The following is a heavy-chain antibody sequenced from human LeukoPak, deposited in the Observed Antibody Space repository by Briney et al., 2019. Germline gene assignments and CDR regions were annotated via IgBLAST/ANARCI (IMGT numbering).Heavy chain of an antibody. D-gene: IGHD6-13*01. V-gene: IGHV3-21*01. CDR2: ISSSSSYI. J-gene: IGHJ5*02. Sequence: GGSLRLSCAASGFTFSSYSMNWVRQAPGKGLEWVSSISSSSSYIYYADSVKGRFTISRDNAKNSLYLQMNSLRAEDTAVYYCARGREDIAAADGGFDPWGQGTLVTVSS. CDR3: ARGREDIAAADGGFDP. CDR1: GFTFSSYS.